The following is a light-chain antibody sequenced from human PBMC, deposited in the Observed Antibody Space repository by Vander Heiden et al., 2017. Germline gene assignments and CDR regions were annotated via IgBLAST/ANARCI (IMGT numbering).Light chain of an antibody. CDR2: ENN. Sequence: NFMLTPPRSVSESPGKTVTISCTRSSGSIASDYVQWYQQRPGRSPTTVMFENNQRPSGVPARFSGSIDTSSNSASLTISGLKTEDEADYYCQSYDSATPHVVFGGGTKLTVL. CDR1: SGSIASDY. J-gene: IGLJ2*01. V-gene: IGLV6-57*01. CDR3: QSYDSATPHVV.